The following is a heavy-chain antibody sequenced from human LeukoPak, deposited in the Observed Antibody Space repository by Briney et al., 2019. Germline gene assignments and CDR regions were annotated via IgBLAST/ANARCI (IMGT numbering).Heavy chain of an antibody. CDR1: GFTFSSYE. V-gene: IGHV3-48*03. CDR3: ARLYYYDSSGYYPNWFDP. J-gene: IGHJ5*02. CDR2: ISSSGSTI. Sequence: PGGSLRLSCAASGFTFSSYEMNWVRQAPGKGLEWVSYISSSGSTIYYADSVKGRFTISRDNAKNSLYLQMNSLRAEDTAVYYCARLYYYDSSGYYPNWFDPWGQGTLVTVSS. D-gene: IGHD3-22*01.